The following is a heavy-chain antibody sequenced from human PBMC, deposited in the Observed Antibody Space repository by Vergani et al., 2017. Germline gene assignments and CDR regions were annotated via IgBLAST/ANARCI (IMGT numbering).Heavy chain of an antibody. CDR3: ARAHYNWAFDY. V-gene: IGHV3-48*03. Sequence: EVQLVESGGGLVKPGGSLRLSCAASGFTFSSYEMNWVRQAPGKGLEWVSYISSSGSTIYYADSVKGRFTISRDNAKNSLYLQMNSLRAEDTAVYYCARAHYNWAFDYWGQGTLITVSS. CDR1: GFTFSSYE. D-gene: IGHD1-20*01. CDR2: ISSSGSTI. J-gene: IGHJ4*02.